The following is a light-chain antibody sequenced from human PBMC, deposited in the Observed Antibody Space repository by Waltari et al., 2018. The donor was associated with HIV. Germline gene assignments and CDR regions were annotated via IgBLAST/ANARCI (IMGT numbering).Light chain of an antibody. V-gene: IGLV2-8*01. Sequence: QSALTQPPSASGSPGQSVTISCTGTSSDVGAYNYVSWFQQHPCKAPKLMSYDVTKRPSGVPDRFSGSKSGNTASLTVSGLQAEDEADYYCASHAGSKDVFGGGTRLTVL. CDR2: DVT. J-gene: IGLJ2*01. CDR3: ASHAGSKDV. CDR1: SSDVGAYNY.